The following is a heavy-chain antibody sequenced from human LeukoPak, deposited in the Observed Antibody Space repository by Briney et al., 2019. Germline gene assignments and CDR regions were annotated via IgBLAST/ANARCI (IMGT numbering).Heavy chain of an antibody. CDR3: ASSSPPVRAVPH. V-gene: IGHV4-34*01. Sequence: SETLSLTCAVSGGSFSAYYWSWIRQPPGKGLEWIGEINHSGSTNYNPSLKSRVTISVDTSKNQFSLKLSSVTAADTAVYYCASSSPPVRAVPHWGQGTLVTVSS. CDR2: INHSGST. D-gene: IGHD3-10*02. CDR1: GGSFSAYY. J-gene: IGHJ4*02.